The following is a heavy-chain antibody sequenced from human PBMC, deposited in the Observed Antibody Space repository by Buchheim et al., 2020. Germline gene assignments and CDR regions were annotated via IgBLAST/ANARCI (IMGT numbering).Heavy chain of an antibody. D-gene: IGHD3-9*01. CDR1: GFTFSSYG. J-gene: IGHJ6*02. CDR2: ISYDGSNK. V-gene: IGHV3-30*18. Sequence: VQLVESGGGVVQPGRSLRLSCAASGFTFSSYGMHWVRQAPGKGLEWVAVISYDGSNKYYADSVKGRFTISRDNSKNTLYLQMNSLRAEDTAVYYCAKDGILTGYDYYYGMDVWGQGTT. CDR3: AKDGILTGYDYYYGMDV.